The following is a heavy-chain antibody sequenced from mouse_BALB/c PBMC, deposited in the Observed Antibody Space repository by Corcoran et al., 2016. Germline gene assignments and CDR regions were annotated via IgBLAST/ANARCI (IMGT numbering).Heavy chain of an antibody. J-gene: IGHJ2*01. CDR3: ARGRRYFDY. Sequence: EVQLQQSGPELVKPGASVKISCKASGYSFTGYYMHWVKQSHVKSLEWIGRSNPYNGATSYNQNFKDKASLTVDKSSSTAYMELHSLTSEDSAVYYCARGRRYFDYWGQGTTLTVSS. CDR1: GYSFTGYY. CDR2: SNPYNGAT. V-gene: IGHV1-26*01.